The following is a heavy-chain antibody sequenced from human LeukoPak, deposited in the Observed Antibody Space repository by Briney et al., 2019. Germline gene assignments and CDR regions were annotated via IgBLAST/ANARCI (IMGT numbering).Heavy chain of an antibody. Sequence: GASVKVSCKASGYTFTGYYMHWVRQAPGQGLEWMGWINPNSGGTNYAQKFQGRVTMTRDTPISTAYMELSRLRSDDTAVYYCAILTHSTVTQQYYFDYWGQGTLVTVSS. CDR1: GYTFTGYY. CDR2: INPNSGGT. CDR3: AILTHSTVTQQYYFDY. V-gene: IGHV1-2*02. D-gene: IGHD4-17*01. J-gene: IGHJ4*02.